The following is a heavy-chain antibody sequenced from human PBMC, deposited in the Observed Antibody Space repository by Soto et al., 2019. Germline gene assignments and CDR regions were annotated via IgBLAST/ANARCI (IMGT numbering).Heavy chain of an antibody. CDR2: IRDYGSNE. CDR1: GFTFRSYA. J-gene: IGHJ4*02. D-gene: IGHD3-22*01. Sequence: VQLLESGGGVVQTGGSLRLSCAASGFTFRSYAMHWVRQAPGKGPEWVAVIRDYGSNEHYIDSVKGRFTISRDNSKNTLYLQMNSLTAEDTAVYYCARDAQQCGGFYCTSTRFDNWGQGTLVTVSS. V-gene: IGHV3-33*01. CDR3: ARDAQQCGGFYCTSTRFDN.